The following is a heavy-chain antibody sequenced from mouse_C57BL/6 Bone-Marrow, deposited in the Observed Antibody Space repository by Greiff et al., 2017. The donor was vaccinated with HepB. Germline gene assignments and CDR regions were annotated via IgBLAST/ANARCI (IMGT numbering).Heavy chain of an antibody. V-gene: IGHV1-64*01. Sequence: QVQLQQPGAELVKPGASVKLSCKASGYTFTSYWMHWVKQRPGQGLEWIGMIHPNSGSTNYNEKFKSKATLTVDKSSSTAYMQLSSLTSEDSAVYYCARSEVYGNYRFAYWGQGTLVTVSA. CDR2: IHPNSGST. CDR1: GYTFTSYW. D-gene: IGHD2-1*01. CDR3: ARSEVYGNYRFAY. J-gene: IGHJ3*01.